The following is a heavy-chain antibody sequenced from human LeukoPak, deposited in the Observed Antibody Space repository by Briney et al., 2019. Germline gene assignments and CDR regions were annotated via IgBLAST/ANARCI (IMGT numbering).Heavy chain of an antibody. J-gene: IGHJ4*02. CDR3: AKDKGEITYYYDSSGYLNYFDY. Sequence: GRSLRLSCAASGFTFSSYGMHWVRQAPGKGLEWVAVISYDGSNKYYADSVKGRFTISRDNSKNTLYLQMNSLRAEDTAVYYCAKDKGEITYYYDSSGYLNYFDYWGQGTLVTVSS. V-gene: IGHV3-30*18. CDR2: ISYDGSNK. D-gene: IGHD3-22*01. CDR1: GFTFSSYG.